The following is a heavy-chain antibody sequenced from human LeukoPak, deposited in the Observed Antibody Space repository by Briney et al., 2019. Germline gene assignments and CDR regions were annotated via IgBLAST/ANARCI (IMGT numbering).Heavy chain of an antibody. Sequence: SETLSLTCTVSGGSISSYYWGWIRQPPGKGLEWIGSIYYSGSTYYNPSLKSRVTISVDTSKNQFSLKLSSVTAADTAVYYCARVQDRYFDYWGQGTLVTVSS. CDR1: GGSISSYY. CDR2: IYYSGST. D-gene: IGHD2-15*01. J-gene: IGHJ4*02. CDR3: ARVQDRYFDY. V-gene: IGHV4-39*07.